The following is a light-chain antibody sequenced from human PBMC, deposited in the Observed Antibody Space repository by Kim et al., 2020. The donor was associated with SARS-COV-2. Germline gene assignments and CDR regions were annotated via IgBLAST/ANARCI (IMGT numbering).Light chain of an antibody. CDR2: GTS. CDR1: QSVSSSY. J-gene: IGKJ5*01. Sequence: EIVLTQSPGTLSLSPGERATLSCRASQSVSSSYFAWYHQKPGEAPRLLIYGTSSTATGIPDRFCGSGSGTDFTLTISRLGPEDFAVYLCQQYGSSPPVTLGHGTRREI. V-gene: IGKV3-20*01. CDR3: QQYGSSPPVT.